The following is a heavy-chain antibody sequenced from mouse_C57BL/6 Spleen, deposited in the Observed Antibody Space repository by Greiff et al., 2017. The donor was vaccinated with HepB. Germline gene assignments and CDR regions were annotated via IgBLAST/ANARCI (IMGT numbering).Heavy chain of an antibody. CDR2: INPSTGGT. J-gene: IGHJ4*01. D-gene: IGHD3-1*01. V-gene: IGHV1-42*01. Sequence: EVQLQQSGPELVKPGASVKISCKASGYSFTVYYMNWVKQSPEKSLEWIGEINPSTGGTTYNQKFKAKATLTVDKSSSTAYMQLKSLTSEDSAVYYCARWERAYYAMDYWGQGTSVTVSS. CDR3: ARWERAYYAMDY. CDR1: GYSFTVYY.